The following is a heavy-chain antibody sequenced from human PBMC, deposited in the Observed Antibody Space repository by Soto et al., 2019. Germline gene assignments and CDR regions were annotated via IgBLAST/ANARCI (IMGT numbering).Heavy chain of an antibody. Sequence: GGSLRLSCSASGFKFSNDAMSWVRQAPGKGLEWVSLISATGGGTYYADSVKGRFTISRDNSHNTLYLQVHSLTAEDTAVYYCAKDRGAGGNSAFYFDFWGKGAQVTVSS. V-gene: IGHV3-23*01. CDR1: GFKFSNDA. J-gene: IGHJ4*02. CDR3: AKDRGAGGNSAFYFDF. D-gene: IGHD3-16*01. CDR2: ISATGGGT.